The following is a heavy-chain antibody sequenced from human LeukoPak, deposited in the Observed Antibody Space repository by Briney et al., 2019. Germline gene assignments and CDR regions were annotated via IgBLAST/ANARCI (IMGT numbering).Heavy chain of an antibody. CDR2: IIPIFGTA. D-gene: IGHD3-22*01. V-gene: IGHV1-69*13. CDR3: ARDSSYYYDSSGYSSFMDY. Sequence: SVKVSCKASGGTFSSYAISWVRQAPGQGLEWMGGIIPIFGTANYAQKFQGRVTITADESTSTAYMELSSLRSEDTAVYYCARDSSYYYDSSGYSSFMDYWGQGTLVTVSS. CDR1: GGTFSSYA. J-gene: IGHJ4*02.